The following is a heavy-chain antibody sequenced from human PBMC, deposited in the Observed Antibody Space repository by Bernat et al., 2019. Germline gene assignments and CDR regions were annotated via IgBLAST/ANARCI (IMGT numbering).Heavy chain of an antibody. J-gene: IGHJ4*02. Sequence: QVQLQESGPGLVKPSQTLSLTCTVSGGSISSGGYYWSWIRQHSGKGLEWIGYIYYSGSTYYNPSLKSRVTISVDTSKNQFSLKLSSVTAADTAVYYCARVWDHDYGDYAADYWGQGTLVTVSS. CDR2: IYYSGST. CDR3: ARVWDHDYGDYAADY. D-gene: IGHD4-17*01. CDR1: GGSISSGGYY. V-gene: IGHV4-31*03.